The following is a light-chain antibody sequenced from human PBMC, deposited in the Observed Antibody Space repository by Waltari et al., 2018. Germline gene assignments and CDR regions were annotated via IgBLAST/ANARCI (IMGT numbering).Light chain of an antibody. V-gene: IGLV6-57*03. CDR2: EDR. J-gene: IGLJ2*01. Sequence: FVLTQPHSVSESPGKTVIISCTRSSGSIAVNFVQWFRQRPGGAPSPVIFEDRQRPVGVPNRFSASSDSPANSAYLTISGLEPEDEADYYCQSYDGRDHVIFGGGTKLTVL. CDR1: SGSIAVNF. CDR3: QSYDGRDHVI.